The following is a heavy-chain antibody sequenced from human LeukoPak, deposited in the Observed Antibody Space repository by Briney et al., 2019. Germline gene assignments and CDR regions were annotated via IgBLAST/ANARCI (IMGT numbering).Heavy chain of an antibody. V-gene: IGHV3-30*18. CDR2: ISSDGSQK. D-gene: IGHD3-22*01. J-gene: IGHJ4*02. CDR3: AKDFYYDSRGYSNWGNFDY. Sequence: PGGSLRLSCAASGFTFDDYAMHWVRHAPGKGLEWVAVISSDGSQKYYADSVKGRFTISRDNSKNTLFLQVNSLRAEDTAVYYCAKDFYYDSRGYSNWGNFDYWGQGTLVTVSS. CDR1: GFTFDDYA.